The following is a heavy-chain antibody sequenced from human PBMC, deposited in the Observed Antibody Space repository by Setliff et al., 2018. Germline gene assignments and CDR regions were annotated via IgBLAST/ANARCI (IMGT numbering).Heavy chain of an antibody. V-gene: IGHV1-69*13. CDR1: GGTFSSYA. CDR3: ARKARGGYEGSYYYYYGMDV. CDR2: IIPIFGTA. J-gene: IGHJ6*02. Sequence: GASVKVSCKASGGTFSSYAISWVRQAPGQGLEWMGGIIPIFGTANYAQKFQGRVTITPDESTSTAYMELSSLRSEDTAVYYCARKARGGYEGSYYYYYGMDVWGQGTTVTVSS. D-gene: IGHD5-12*01.